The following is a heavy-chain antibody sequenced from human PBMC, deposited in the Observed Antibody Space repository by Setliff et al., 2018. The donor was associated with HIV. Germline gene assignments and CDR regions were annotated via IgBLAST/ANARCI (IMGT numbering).Heavy chain of an antibody. CDR3: ARVPTNPDFYYYYMDV. CDR2: IYYSGGT. V-gene: IGHV4-31*03. J-gene: IGHJ6*03. Sequence: PSETLSLTCTVSGGSISSGGYYWSWIRLHPGKGLEWIGYIYYSGGTYYNPSLKSRVTISVDTSKNQFSLKLSSVTAADTAVYYCARVPTNPDFYYYYMDVWGKGTTVTV. CDR1: GGSISSGGYY.